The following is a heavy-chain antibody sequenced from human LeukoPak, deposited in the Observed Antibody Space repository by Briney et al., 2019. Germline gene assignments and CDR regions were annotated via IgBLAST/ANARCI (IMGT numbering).Heavy chain of an antibody. V-gene: IGHV4-39*01. CDR1: GGSISSYY. CDR2: IYYSGST. J-gene: IGHJ4*02. Sequence: PSETLSLTCTVSGGSISSYYWGWIRQPPGKGLEWIGSIYYSGSTYYNPSLKSRVTISVDTSKNQFSLKLSSVTAADTAVYYCASARGYSYGFRLNYFDYWGQGTLVTVSS. CDR3: ASARGYSYGFRLNYFDY. D-gene: IGHD5-18*01.